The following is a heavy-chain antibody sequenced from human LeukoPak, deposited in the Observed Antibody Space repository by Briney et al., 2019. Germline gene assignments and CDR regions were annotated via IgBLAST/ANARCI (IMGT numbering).Heavy chain of an antibody. V-gene: IGHV3-30*04. CDR1: GFTFSSYA. J-gene: IGHJ3*02. CDR2: ISYDGSNK. D-gene: IGHD6-25*01. CDR3: ARAGLVVGSSDAFDI. Sequence: GRSLRLSCAASGFTFSSYAMHWVRQAPGKGLEWVAVISYDGSNKYYADSVKGRLTISRDNSKNTLYLQMNSLRAEDTAVYYCARAGLVVGSSDAFDIWGQGTMVTVSS.